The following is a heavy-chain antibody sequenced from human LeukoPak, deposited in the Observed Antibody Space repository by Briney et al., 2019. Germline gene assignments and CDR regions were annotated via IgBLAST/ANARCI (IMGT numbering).Heavy chain of an antibody. J-gene: IGHJ4*02. CDR3: ARGYSSSWNYFDY. CDR1: GSSISNYW. D-gene: IGHD6-13*01. Sequence: SETLSLTCTVSGSSISNYWWSWIRPPPGKGLEWIGYVFDSGGTNYNPSLKSRVTISVDTSKKQFSLKLSSVTAADTAVYYCARGYSSSWNYFDYWGQGTLVTVSS. V-gene: IGHV4-59*01. CDR2: VFDSGGT.